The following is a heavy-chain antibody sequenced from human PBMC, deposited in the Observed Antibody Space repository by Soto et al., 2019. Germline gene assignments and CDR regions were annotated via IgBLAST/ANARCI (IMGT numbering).Heavy chain of an antibody. Sequence: ASVKVSCKASGYTFTDSAIHWVRQAPGQSLELLGWIAPGNGNTKYSQKFQGRVTITRDTSATTAYIELSSLRSEDTAVYYCAKGSRMWTPDYWGQGTLVTVSS. CDR1: GYTFTDSA. CDR3: AKGSRMWTPDY. D-gene: IGHD2-21*01. CDR2: IAPGNGNT. V-gene: IGHV1-3*01. J-gene: IGHJ4*02.